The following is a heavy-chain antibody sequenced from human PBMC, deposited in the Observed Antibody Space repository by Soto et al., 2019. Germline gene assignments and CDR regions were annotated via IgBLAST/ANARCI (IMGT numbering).Heavy chain of an antibody. CDR1: GFTFSSYS. CDR2: ISSSSSYI. Sequence: GSLRLSCAASGFTFSSYSMNWVRQAPGKGLEWVSSISSSSSYIYYADSVKGRFTISRDNAKNSLYLQMNSLRAEDTAVYYCARVFDYYDSSGPSFDPWGQGTLVTVSS. J-gene: IGHJ5*02. CDR3: ARVFDYYDSSGPSFDP. V-gene: IGHV3-21*01. D-gene: IGHD3-22*01.